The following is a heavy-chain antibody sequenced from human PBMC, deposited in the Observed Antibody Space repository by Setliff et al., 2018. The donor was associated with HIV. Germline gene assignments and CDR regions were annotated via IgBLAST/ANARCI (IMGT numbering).Heavy chain of an antibody. CDR3: ASDAVSGYDWEWFDS. D-gene: IGHD5-12*01. J-gene: IGHJ5*01. CDR2: INTRGGST. Sequence: ASVKVSCKTSGTNLLPYYMDWVRQAPGQGLEWMGVINTRGGSTSYAQKFQGRVTMTSDTSTYTVYMELSGLTSDDTAFYYCASDAVSGYDWEWFDSWGQGTLVTVSS. CDR1: GTNLLPYY. V-gene: IGHV1-46*01.